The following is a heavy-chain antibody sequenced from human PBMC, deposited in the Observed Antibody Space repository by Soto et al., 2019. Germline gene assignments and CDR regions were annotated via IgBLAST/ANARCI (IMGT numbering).Heavy chain of an antibody. CDR1: GFSFSDYY. CDR3: ARGNALYDY. J-gene: IGHJ4*02. CDR2: IRSSDNTR. Sequence: GGSLRLSCACSGFSFSDYYMIWIRQAPGKGLEWVSYIRSSDNTRYYADSLKGRFTISRDNAKNSLYLQMNSLRAEDTAVYYCARGNALYDYWGQGTLVTVSS. D-gene: IGHD2-2*01. V-gene: IGHV3-11*01.